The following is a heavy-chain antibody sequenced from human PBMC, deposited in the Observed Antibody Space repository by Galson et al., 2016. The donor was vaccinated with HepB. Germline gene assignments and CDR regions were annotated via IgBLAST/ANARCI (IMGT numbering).Heavy chain of an antibody. V-gene: IGHV3-21*01. CDR1: GFTFSSYT. Sequence: SLRLSCAASGFTFSSYTMNWVRRSPGKGLEWVSSMSRSSTYIHYEDSVKGRFTISRDNAKNSLYLQVNSLRAEDTAVYCCARDTEDYRMDYWGQGTLVTVSS. J-gene: IGHJ4*02. D-gene: IGHD4-11*01. CDR3: ARDTEDYRMDY. CDR2: MSRSSTYI.